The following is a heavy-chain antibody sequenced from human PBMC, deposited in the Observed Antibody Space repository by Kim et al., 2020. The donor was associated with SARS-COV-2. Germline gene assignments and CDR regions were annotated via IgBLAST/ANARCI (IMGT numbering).Heavy chain of an antibody. Sequence: GGSLRLSCAASGFTFNTYWMTWVHQAPGKGLEWVANIKQDGTEKYYVDSVKGRFTISRDNAKNSLYLQMNSLRAEDTAVYYCARGGSWCDYWGQGTLVTV. CDR2: IKQDGTEK. J-gene: IGHJ4*02. CDR1: GFTFNTYW. D-gene: IGHD2-15*01. V-gene: IGHV3-7*01. CDR3: ARGGSWCDY.